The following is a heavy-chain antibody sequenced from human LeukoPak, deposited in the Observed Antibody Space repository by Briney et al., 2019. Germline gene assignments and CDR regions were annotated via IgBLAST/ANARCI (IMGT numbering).Heavy chain of an antibody. D-gene: IGHD6-13*01. CDR1: GGSISSYD. J-gene: IGHJ2*01. V-gene: IGHV4-4*07. CDR2: IYTSGSP. CDR3: ARLSSSWYQDWYFDL. Sequence: SETLSLTCTVSGGSISSYDWSWIRQPAGKGLEWIGRIYTSGSPNYNPSLKSRVTMSVDTSKKQFSLKLSSVTAADTAVYYCARLSSSWYQDWYFDLWGHGTLVTVSS.